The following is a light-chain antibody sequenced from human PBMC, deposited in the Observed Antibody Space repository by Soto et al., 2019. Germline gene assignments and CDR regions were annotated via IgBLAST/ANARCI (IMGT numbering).Light chain of an antibody. V-gene: IGLV2-23*01. Sequence: QSVLTQPASVSGSPGQSITISCTGTTNDVGNYPLVSWYQHHPGKVPEVIIFEDTKRPSGVSDRFSGSKSVNTASLTISVLQVGDDADYYCCSYTPSATLMFGGGTKVTVL. CDR3: CSYTPSATLM. CDR2: EDT. CDR1: TNDVGNYPL. J-gene: IGLJ3*02.